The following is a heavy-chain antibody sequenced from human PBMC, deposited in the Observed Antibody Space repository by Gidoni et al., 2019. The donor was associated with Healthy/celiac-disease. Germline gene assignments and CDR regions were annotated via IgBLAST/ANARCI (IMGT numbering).Heavy chain of an antibody. V-gene: IGHV3-33*01. CDR3: ARGDYYDSSPFDY. D-gene: IGHD3-22*01. J-gene: IGHJ4*02. CDR1: GFTFSSYG. CDR2: IWYDGSNK. Sequence: SCAASGFTFSSYGMHWVRQAPGKGLEWVAVIWYDGSNKYYADSVKGRFTISRDNSKNTLYLQMNSLRAEDTAVYYCARGDYYDSSPFDYWGQGTLVTVSS.